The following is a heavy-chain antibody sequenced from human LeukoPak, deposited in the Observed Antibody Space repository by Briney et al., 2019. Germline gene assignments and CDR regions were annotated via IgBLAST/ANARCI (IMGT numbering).Heavy chain of an antibody. CDR3: ARLVVVPAALAFDY. CDR1: SYSISSGYY. J-gene: IGHJ4*02. V-gene: IGHV4-38-2*01. CDR2: IYHSGST. Sequence: SETLSLTCAVSSYSISSGYYWGWIRQPPGKGLEWIGSIYHSGSTYYNPSLKSRVTISVDTSKNQFSLKLSSVTAADTAVYYCARLVVVPAALAFDYWGQGTLVTVSS. D-gene: IGHD2-2*01.